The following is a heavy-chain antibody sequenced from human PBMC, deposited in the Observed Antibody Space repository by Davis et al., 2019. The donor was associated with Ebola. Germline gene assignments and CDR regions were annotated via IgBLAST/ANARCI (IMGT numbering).Heavy chain of an antibody. CDR1: GGSISSYY. V-gene: IGHV4-34*01. D-gene: IGHD6-19*01. Sequence: SETLSLTCTVSGGSISSYYWSWIRQPPGKGLEWIGEINHSGSTNYNPSLKSRVTISVDTSKNQFSLKLSSVTAADTAVYYCARVRGWQMGRLDYWGQGTLVTVSS. CDR2: INHSGST. J-gene: IGHJ4*02. CDR3: ARVRGWQMGRLDY.